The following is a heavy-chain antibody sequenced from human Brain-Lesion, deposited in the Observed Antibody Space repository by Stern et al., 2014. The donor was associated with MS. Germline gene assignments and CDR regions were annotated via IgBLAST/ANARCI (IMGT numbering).Heavy chain of an antibody. J-gene: IGHJ5*02. CDR3: ARIDRGNYDFWSGYYDYWFDP. CDR2: INQDGSDK. CDR1: GFTFSDYS. Sequence: EVQLVESGGDLVQPGGSLRLSCVASGFTFSDYSLTWVRQAPGKGLQWVAKINQDGSDKDYVDAVKGRFTISRDNAKNSLYLQMNSLRVDDTAVYYCARIDRGNYDFWSGYYDYWFDPWGQGTLVTVSS. V-gene: IGHV3-7*01. D-gene: IGHD3-3*01.